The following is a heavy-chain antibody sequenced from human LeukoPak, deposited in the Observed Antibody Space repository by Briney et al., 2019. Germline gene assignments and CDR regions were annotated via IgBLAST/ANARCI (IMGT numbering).Heavy chain of an antibody. Sequence: SETLSLTCTVSGGSISGYYWSWIRQPPGKGLEWIGYIYYSGTTTYNPSLKSRVTISLDTPKNQFSLKLSSVTAADTAVYYCARDREGYSCGYWYFDLWGRGTLVTVSS. V-gene: IGHV4-59*01. J-gene: IGHJ2*01. D-gene: IGHD5-24*01. CDR1: GGSISGYY. CDR2: IYYSGTT. CDR3: ARDREGYSCGYWYFDL.